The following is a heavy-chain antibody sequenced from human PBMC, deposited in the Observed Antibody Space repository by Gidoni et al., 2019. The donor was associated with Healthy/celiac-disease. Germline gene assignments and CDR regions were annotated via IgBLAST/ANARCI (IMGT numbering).Heavy chain of an antibody. D-gene: IGHD6-13*01. Sequence: QVQLVESGGGVVTPGRSLRLSCAASGFTFSSYGMHWVRQAPGKGLEWVAVIWYDGSNKYYADSVKGRFTISRDNSKNTLYLQMNSLRAEDTAVYYCARDLRIAATRGYYGMDVWGQGTTVTVSS. V-gene: IGHV3-33*01. CDR2: IWYDGSNK. J-gene: IGHJ6*02. CDR1: GFTFSSYG. CDR3: ARDLRIAATRGYYGMDV.